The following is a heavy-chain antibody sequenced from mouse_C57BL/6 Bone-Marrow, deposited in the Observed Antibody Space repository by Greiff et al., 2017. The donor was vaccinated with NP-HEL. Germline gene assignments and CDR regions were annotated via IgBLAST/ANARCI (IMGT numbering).Heavy chain of an antibody. CDR3: AIYYGYPYAMDY. D-gene: IGHD2-2*01. CDR2: IDPSDSYT. Sequence: VKLQESGAELVMPGASVKLSCKASGYTFTSYWMHWVKQRPGQGLEWIGEIDPSDSYTNYNQKFKGKSTLTVDKSSSTAYMQLSSLTSEDSAVYYCAIYYGYPYAMDYWGQGTSVTVSS. CDR1: GYTFTSYW. V-gene: IGHV1-69*01. J-gene: IGHJ4*01.